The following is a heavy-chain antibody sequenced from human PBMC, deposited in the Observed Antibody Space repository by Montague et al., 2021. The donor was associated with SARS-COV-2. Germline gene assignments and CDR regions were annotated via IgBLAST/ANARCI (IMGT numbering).Heavy chain of an antibody. CDR1: GFTFSSHD. CDR2: IGTAGDT. Sequence: SLRLSCSASGFTFSSHDMHWVRQSPGKGLQWVSAIGTAGDTYYEXSAEGRFTISREDAKSSLSLQMTSLTAGDTAVYYCARAHADSVYHFWSGSVTSTSLDVWGKGTAVTVSS. D-gene: IGHD3-3*01. V-gene: IGHV3-13*01. CDR3: ARAHADSVYHFWSGSVTSTSLDV. J-gene: IGHJ6*04.